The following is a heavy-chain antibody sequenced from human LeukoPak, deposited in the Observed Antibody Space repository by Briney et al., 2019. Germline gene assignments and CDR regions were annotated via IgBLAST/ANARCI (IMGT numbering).Heavy chain of an antibody. CDR2: IYTSGST. Sequence: PSETLSLTCTVSGGSISSGSYYWSWIRQPAGKGLEWIGCIYTSGSTNYNPSLKSRVTISVDTSKNQFSLKLSSVTAADTAVYYCARDRTYYDSTDATGGSDYYYYGMDVWGQGTTVTVSS. J-gene: IGHJ6*02. D-gene: IGHD3-3*01. V-gene: IGHV4-61*02. CDR3: ARDRTYYDSTDATGGSDYYYYGMDV. CDR1: GGSISSGSYY.